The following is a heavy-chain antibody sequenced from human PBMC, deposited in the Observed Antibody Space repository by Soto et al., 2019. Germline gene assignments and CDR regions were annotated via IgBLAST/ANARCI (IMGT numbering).Heavy chain of an antibody. D-gene: IGHD3-16*01. Sequence: QVHLVESGGGVVQPGTSLRVSCVGSGFTFRSYVIHWVRQAPGKGLEWVALTSYDGSDKYYADSVRGRFTISRDNSRNTVDLQMDSLRLEDTARYYCARWGTTGGLDVWGQGTLVSVSS. J-gene: IGHJ1*01. CDR1: GFTFRSYV. V-gene: IGHV3-30*19. CDR2: TSYDGSDK. CDR3: ARWGTTGGLDV.